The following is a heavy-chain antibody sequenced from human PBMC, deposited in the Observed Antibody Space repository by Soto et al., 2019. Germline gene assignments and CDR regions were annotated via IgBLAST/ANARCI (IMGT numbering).Heavy chain of an antibody. D-gene: IGHD2-2*01. CDR1: GYTFTVYD. J-gene: IGHJ4*02. CDR3: ARSHVSSTRWYVGSWAY. CDR2: INPNSGGT. Sequence: QVQLVQSGAEGKKPGASVQVACRASGYTFTVYDMHWVRQAPGQGLAWMGWINPNSGGTNSAQNFQGWVTMTRGTSIRTAYIELSRPRSNDTTVYYCARSHVSSTRWYVGSWAYWGQGTLVIVSS. V-gene: IGHV1-2*04.